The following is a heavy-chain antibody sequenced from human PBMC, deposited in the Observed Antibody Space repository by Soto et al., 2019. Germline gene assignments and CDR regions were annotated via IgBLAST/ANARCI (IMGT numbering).Heavy chain of an antibody. CDR3: ARSLPYYYYYYYMDV. V-gene: IGHV3-74*01. J-gene: IGHJ6*03. Sequence: EVQLEESGGGLVQPGGFLRLSCVASGFTFSSNWVHWVRQAPGKGLVWVARINSEGSSTTYADSVKGRFTISRDNAKNTLFLQMNSLRAEDTAVYYCARSLPYYYYYYYMDVWGKGTTVTVSS. CDR1: GFTFSSNW. CDR2: INSEGSST.